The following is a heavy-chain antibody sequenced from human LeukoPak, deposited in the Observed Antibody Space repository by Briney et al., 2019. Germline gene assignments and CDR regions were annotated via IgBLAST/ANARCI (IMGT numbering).Heavy chain of an antibody. CDR1: GYTFTSYG. V-gene: IGHV1-18*01. D-gene: IGHD3-9*01. CDR2: ISAYNGNT. Sequence: GASVKVSCKASGYTFTSYGISWVRQAPGQGLEWMGWISAYNGNTNYAQKLQGRVTMTTDTSTSTAYMELRSLRSDDTAVYYCARDYDILTGYSYGMDVWGQGTTVTVSS. CDR3: ARDYDILTGYSYGMDV. J-gene: IGHJ6*02.